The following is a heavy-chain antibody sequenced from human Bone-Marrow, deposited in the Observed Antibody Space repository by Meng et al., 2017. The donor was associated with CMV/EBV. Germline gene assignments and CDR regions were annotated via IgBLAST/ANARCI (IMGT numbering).Heavy chain of an antibody. Sequence: SETLSLTCTVSGYSISSGYYWGWIWQPPGKGLEWIGSIYHSGSTYYNPSLKSRVTISVDTSKYQFSLKLSSVTAADTAVYYCARILYDSSGYPDYWGQGTLVTVSS. CDR2: IYHSGST. J-gene: IGHJ4*02. V-gene: IGHV4-38-2*02. CDR3: ARILYDSSGYPDY. CDR1: GYSISSGYY. D-gene: IGHD3-22*01.